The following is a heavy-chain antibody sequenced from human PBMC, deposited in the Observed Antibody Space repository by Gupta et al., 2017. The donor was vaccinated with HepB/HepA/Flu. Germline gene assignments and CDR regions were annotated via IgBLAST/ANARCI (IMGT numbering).Heavy chain of an antibody. CDR3: ARDQRAAAGGTENDAFDI. D-gene: IGHD6-13*01. Sequence: EVQLVESGGGLVKPGGSLRLSCAASGFTFSSYSMNWVRQAPGKGLEWVSSISSSSSYIYYADSVKGRFTISRDNAKNSLYLQMNSLRAEDTAVYYCARDQRAAAGGTENDAFDIWGQGTMVTVSS. J-gene: IGHJ3*02. V-gene: IGHV3-21*01. CDR1: GFTFSSYS. CDR2: ISSSSSYI.